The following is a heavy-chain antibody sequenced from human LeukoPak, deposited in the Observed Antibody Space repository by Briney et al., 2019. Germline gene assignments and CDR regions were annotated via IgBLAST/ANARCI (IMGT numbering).Heavy chain of an antibody. CDR3: ARVVPSWTTDNYYGMDV. CDR2: ISAYNGNT. CDR1: GYTFTSYG. D-gene: IGHD3/OR15-3a*01. J-gene: IGHJ6*02. Sequence: ASVKVSCKASGYTFTSYGISWVRQAPGQGLEWMGWISAYNGNTNYAQKLQGRVTMTTDTSTSTAYMELRSLRSDDTAVYYCARVVPSWTTDNYYGMDVWGQGTTVTVSS. V-gene: IGHV1-18*01.